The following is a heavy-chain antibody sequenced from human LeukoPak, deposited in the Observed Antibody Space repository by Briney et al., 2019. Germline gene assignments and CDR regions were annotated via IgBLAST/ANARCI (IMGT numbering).Heavy chain of an antibody. Sequence: GTSLRLSCAASGFTFSGYAIHWVRQAPGKGLEWVAFISYDGRTIYYADSVKGRFTISRDNSKNTLSLQMNSLRSEDTAVYYCARDLSTKYSIDYWGQGALVTVSS. CDR2: ISYDGRTI. J-gene: IGHJ4*02. CDR3: ARDLSTKYSIDY. V-gene: IGHV3-30*04. D-gene: IGHD2-2*01. CDR1: GFTFSGYA.